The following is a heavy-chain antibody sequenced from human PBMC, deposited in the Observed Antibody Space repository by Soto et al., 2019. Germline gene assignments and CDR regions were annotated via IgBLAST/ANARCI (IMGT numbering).Heavy chain of an antibody. CDR1: GFTFSSYG. CDR3: AKDQHPRYSYGSFGYFDY. J-gene: IGHJ4*02. D-gene: IGHD5-18*01. CDR2: ISYDGSNK. Sequence: GGSLRLSCAASGFTFSSYGMHWVRQAPGKGLEWVAVISYDGSNKYYADSVKGRFTISRDNSKNTLYLQMNSLRAEDTAVYYCAKDQHPRYSYGSFGYFDYWGQGTLVTVSS. V-gene: IGHV3-30*18.